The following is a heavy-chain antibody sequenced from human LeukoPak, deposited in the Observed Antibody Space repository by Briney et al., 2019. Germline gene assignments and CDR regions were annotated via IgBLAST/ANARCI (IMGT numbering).Heavy chain of an antibody. CDR3: ATVGATGYYYMDV. CDR1: GYAFNNYN. D-gene: IGHD1-26*01. J-gene: IGHJ6*03. Sequence: GASVTLSCTAAGYAFNNYNMHWLRHAPEQGLEWMGIINPSGGSTSYAQKFQGRVTMTRDMSTSTLYMELSSLRSEDTAVYYCATVGATGYYYMDVWGKGTTVTVSS. V-gene: IGHV1-46*02. CDR2: INPSGGST.